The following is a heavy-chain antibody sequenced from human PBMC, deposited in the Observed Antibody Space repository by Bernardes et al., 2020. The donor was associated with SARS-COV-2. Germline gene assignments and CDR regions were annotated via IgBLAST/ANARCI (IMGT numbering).Heavy chain of an antibody. CDR2: ISSDGSAT. Sequence: GGSLRLCCTASGFTFSSYWMHWVRKAPGKGLMWVSRISSDGSATTYADSVKGRFTISRDNARNTLYLQMNSLRAEDTAVYYCVRGPSDGHGRFEYWGQGTLGTVSS. V-gene: IGHV3-74*01. CDR3: VRGPSDGHGRFEY. J-gene: IGHJ4*02. CDR1: GFTFSSYW.